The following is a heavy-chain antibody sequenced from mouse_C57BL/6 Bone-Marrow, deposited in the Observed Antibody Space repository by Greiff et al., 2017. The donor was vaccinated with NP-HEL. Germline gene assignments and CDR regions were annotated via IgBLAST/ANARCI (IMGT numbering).Heavy chain of an antibody. CDR2: IYPGDGDT. V-gene: IGHV1-82*01. D-gene: IGHD3-2*02. CDR1: GYAFSSSW. CDR3: AREAAQATSSDY. Sequence: VQLQQSGPELVKPGASVKISCKASGYAFSSSWMNWVKQRPGKGLEWIGRIYPGDGDTNYNGKFKGKATLTADKSSSTAYMQLSSLTSEDSAVYFCAREAAQATSSDYWGQGTTLTVSS. J-gene: IGHJ2*01.